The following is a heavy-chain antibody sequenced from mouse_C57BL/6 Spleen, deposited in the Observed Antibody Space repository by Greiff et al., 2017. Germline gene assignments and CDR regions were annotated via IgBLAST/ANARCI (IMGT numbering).Heavy chain of an antibody. V-gene: IGHV1-69*01. Sequence: VQLQQPGAELVMPGASVKLSCKASGYTFTSYWMHWVKQRPGQGLEWIGEIDPSDSYTNYNQKFKGKSTLTVDKSYSTAYMQLSSLTYEDSAVYYCAAGRLGRGTDYWGQGTTLTVSS. CDR3: AAGRLGRGTDY. D-gene: IGHD4-1*01. CDR1: GYTFTSYW. J-gene: IGHJ2*01. CDR2: IDPSDSYT.